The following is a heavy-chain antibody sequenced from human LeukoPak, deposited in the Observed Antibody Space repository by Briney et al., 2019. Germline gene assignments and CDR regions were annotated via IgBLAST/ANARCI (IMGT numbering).Heavy chain of an antibody. CDR2: ISWNSGSI. J-gene: IGHJ3*02. V-gene: IGHV3-9*01. Sequence: GRSLRLSCAASGFTFDDYAMHWVRQAPGKGLEWVSGISWNSGSIGYADSVEGRFTISRDNAKNSLYLQMNSLRAEDTALYYCAKDSSGRPNDAFDIWGQGTMVTVSS. CDR1: GFTFDDYA. CDR3: AKDSSGRPNDAFDI. D-gene: IGHD2-15*01.